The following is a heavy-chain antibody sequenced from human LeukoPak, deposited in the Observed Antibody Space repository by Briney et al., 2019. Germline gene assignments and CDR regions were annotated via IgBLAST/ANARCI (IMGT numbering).Heavy chain of an antibody. Sequence: ASVKVSCKASGYTFTGYYMHWVRQAPGQGLEWMGWINPNSGGTNYAQKFQGRVTMTRDTSISTAYIELSRLRSDDTAVYYCARESSSWYVEFDYWGQGTLVTVSS. CDR1: GYTFTGYY. D-gene: IGHD6-13*01. CDR2: INPNSGGT. CDR3: ARESSSWYVEFDY. J-gene: IGHJ4*02. V-gene: IGHV1-2*02.